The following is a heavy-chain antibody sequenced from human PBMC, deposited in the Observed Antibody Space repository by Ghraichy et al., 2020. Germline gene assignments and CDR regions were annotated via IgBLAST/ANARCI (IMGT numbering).Heavy chain of an antibody. D-gene: IGHD4-17*01. CDR3: ARFVDYGDYADY. CDR1: GGSISSGGYY. Sequence: SETLSLTCTVSGGSISSGGYYWSWIRQHPGKGLEWIGYIYYSGSTYYNPSLKSRVTISVDTSKNQFSLKLSSVTAADTAVYYCARFVDYGDYADYWGQGTLVTVSS. V-gene: IGHV4-31*03. J-gene: IGHJ4*02. CDR2: IYYSGST.